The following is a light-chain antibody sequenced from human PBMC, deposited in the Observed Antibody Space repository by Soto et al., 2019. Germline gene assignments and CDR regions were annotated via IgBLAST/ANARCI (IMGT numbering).Light chain of an antibody. CDR1: SGHSSYA. J-gene: IGLJ2*01. CDR2: FNRDGSH. V-gene: IGLV4-69*01. CDR3: QTWGTGGVV. Sequence: QLVLTQSPSASASLGASVKLTCTLSSGHSSYAIAWHQQQPEKGPRYLMKFNRDGSHSKGDGIPDRFSGSSSGAERYLTISSLQSEDEADYYCQTWGTGGVVFVGGTKLTVL.